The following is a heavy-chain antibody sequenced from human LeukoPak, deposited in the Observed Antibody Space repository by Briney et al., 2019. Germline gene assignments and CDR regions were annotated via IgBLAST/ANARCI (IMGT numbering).Heavy chain of an antibody. CDR3: ARDYCSGGSCNFDY. CDR1: GGSISSGDYY. Sequence: SQTLSLTCTVSGGSISSGDYYWSWIRQPPGKGLEWIGYIYYSGSTYYNPSLKSRVTISVDTSKNQFSLKLSSVTAADTAVYYCARDYCSGGSCNFDYWGQGTLVTVPS. V-gene: IGHV4-30-4*08. CDR2: IYYSGST. D-gene: IGHD2-15*01. J-gene: IGHJ4*02.